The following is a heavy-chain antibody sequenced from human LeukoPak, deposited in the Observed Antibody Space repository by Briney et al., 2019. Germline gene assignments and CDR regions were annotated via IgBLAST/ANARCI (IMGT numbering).Heavy chain of an antibody. Sequence: GGSLRLSCAASGFTFSSYAMHWVRQAPGKGLEWVAVISYDGSNKYYADSVKGRFTIPRDNSKNTLYLQMNSLRAEDTAVYYCARDFGELLNAFDICGQGTMVTVSS. D-gene: IGHD1-26*01. CDR1: GFTFSSYA. CDR2: ISYDGSNK. V-gene: IGHV3-30-3*01. CDR3: ARDFGELLNAFDI. J-gene: IGHJ3*02.